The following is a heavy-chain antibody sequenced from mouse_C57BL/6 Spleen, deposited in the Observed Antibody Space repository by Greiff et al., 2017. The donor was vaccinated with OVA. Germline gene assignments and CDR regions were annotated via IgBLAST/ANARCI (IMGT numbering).Heavy chain of an antibody. D-gene: IGHD3-1*01. V-gene: IGHV1-15*01. Sequence: QVQLKQSGAELVRPGASVTLSCKASGYTFTDYEMHWVKQTPVHGLEWIGAIDPETGGTAYNQKFKGKAILTADKSSSTAYMELRSLTSEDSAVYYCTRSGYSWFAYWGQGTLVTVSA. J-gene: IGHJ3*01. CDR2: IDPETGGT. CDR1: GYTFTDYE. CDR3: TRSGYSWFAY.